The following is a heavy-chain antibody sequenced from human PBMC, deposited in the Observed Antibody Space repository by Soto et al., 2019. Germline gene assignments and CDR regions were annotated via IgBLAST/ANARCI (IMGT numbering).Heavy chain of an antibody. Sequence: QMQLVESGGGVVQPGNSLRLSCAASGFIFSNYAMHWVRQAPGKGLEWVALISYDGRYIYYADSVKGRFAISRDNSKNTVELLMNSLRREDTAVYYCARDVTDYVLDVWGQGTTGNVSS. CDR2: ISYDGRYI. CDR3: ARDVTDYVLDV. V-gene: IGHV3-30*03. CDR1: GFIFSNYA. D-gene: IGHD3-9*01. J-gene: IGHJ6*02.